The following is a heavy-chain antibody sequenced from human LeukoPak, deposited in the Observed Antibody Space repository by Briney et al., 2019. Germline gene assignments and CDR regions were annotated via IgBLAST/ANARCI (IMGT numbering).Heavy chain of an antibody. CDR3: ARDAQTGESED. Sequence: SETLSLTCSVSGYSISSGYYWGWIRRPPGKGLEWIGSIYHSGSTYYNPSLKSRVTMSVDTSKNQFSLKLSSVTAADTAVYYCARDAQTGESEDWGQGTLVTVSS. CDR2: IYHSGST. J-gene: IGHJ4*02. CDR1: GYSISSGYY. V-gene: IGHV4-38-2*02. D-gene: IGHD7-27*01.